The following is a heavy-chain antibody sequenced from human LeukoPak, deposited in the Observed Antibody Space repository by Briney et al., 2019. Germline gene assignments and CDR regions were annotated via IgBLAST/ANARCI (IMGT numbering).Heavy chain of an antibody. Sequence: GGSLRLSCAASGFTLSSYAISWVRQAPGKVSGWVSAISCSGCSTTYADSVKGRFAISRDNSKSKLYLQMNSQKAEDTAVYYWTKEDRDFWSGSAPTAFYYYYGMDVWGQGTTVTVSS. D-gene: IGHD3-3*01. J-gene: IGHJ6*02. V-gene: IGHV3-23*01. CDR1: GFTLSSYA. CDR3: TKEDRDFWSGSAPTAFYYYYGMDV. CDR2: ISCSGCST.